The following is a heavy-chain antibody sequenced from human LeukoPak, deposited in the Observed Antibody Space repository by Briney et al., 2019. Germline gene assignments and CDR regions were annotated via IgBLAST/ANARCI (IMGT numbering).Heavy chain of an antibody. CDR2: IYYSGST. J-gene: IGHJ6*02. V-gene: IGHV4-30-4*08. Sequence: SETLSLTCTVSGGSISSGGYYWSWIRQHPGKGLEWIGYIYYSGSTYYNPSLKSRVTISVDTSKNQFSLKLSSVTAADTAVYYCARVALVGGYYYYGMDVWGQGTTVTVSS. D-gene: IGHD2-15*01. CDR3: ARVALVGGYYYYGMDV. CDR1: GGSISSGGYY.